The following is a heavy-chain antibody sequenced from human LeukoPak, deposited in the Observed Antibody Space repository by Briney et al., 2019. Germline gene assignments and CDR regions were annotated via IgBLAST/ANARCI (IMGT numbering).Heavy chain of an antibody. CDR3: AKGGPLLWFGDLYLDV. D-gene: IGHD3-10*01. J-gene: IGHJ6*03. Sequence: GGSPRLSCAASGFTFRSSPMSWVRQAPGKGLEWISAISGSGGNTYYAESVKGRFTISRDKSKNTLYLQVNSLRPEDTAVYYCAKGGPLLWFGDLYLDVWGKGTTVTISS. CDR2: ISGSGGNT. V-gene: IGHV3-23*01. CDR1: GFTFRSSP.